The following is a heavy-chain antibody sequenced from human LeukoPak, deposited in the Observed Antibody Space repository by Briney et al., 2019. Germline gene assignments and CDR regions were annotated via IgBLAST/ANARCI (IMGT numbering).Heavy chain of an antibody. CDR1: GGSISSYY. CDR2: IYYSGST. CDR3: ARDIRGVVRGVHLNWFDP. D-gene: IGHD3-10*01. V-gene: IGHV4-59*01. J-gene: IGHJ5*02. Sequence: PSETLSLTCTVSGGSISSYYWSWIRQPPGKGLEWIGYIYYSGSTNYNPSLKSRVTISVDTSKNQFSLKLSSVTAADTAVYYCARDIRGVVRGVHLNWFDPWGQGTLVTVSS.